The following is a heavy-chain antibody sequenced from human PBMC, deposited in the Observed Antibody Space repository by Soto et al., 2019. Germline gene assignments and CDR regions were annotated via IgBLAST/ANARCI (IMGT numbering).Heavy chain of an antibody. CDR1: GYSFSTYW. J-gene: IGHJ6*02. D-gene: IGHD3-10*01. V-gene: IGHV5-51*01. Sequence: HGESLKISCKASGYSFSTYWIGWVRQMPGKGLDWMGVIYPGDSDSRYNPSFQGHVTLSADKSSGTAYLQWSSLRASDSAIYYCARHASSRTSKYDYYGVDVWGPGTTVTVSS. CDR3: ARHASSRTSKYDYYGVDV. CDR2: IYPGDSDS.